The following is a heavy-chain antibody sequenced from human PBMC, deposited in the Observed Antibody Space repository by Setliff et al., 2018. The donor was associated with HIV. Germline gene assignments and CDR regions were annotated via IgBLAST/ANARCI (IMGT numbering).Heavy chain of an antibody. CDR1: GGSINSYY. V-gene: IGHV4-4*07. J-gene: IGHJ4*02. CDR2: IYTDENT. Sequence: SETLSLTCIVSGGSINSYYWSWIRQPAGKGLEWIGRIYTDENTNYNPSLKSRVTMSVDTSKNQFSLILTSATAADTAMYYCARDRNYQDTSGYWGQGSLVTVSS. CDR3: ARDRNYQDTSGY. D-gene: IGHD3-22*01.